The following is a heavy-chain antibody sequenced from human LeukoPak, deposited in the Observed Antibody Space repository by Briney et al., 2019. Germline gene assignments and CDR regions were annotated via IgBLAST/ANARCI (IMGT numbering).Heavy chain of an antibody. V-gene: IGHV1-18*01. CDR1: AYTFTSYG. CDR3: ARVGIAAAGTPQGGSSY. Sequence: ASVKVSCKASAYTFTSYGISWVRQAPGQGLEWMGWISAYNGNTNYAQKLQGRVTMTTDTSTSTAYMELRSLRSDDTAVYYCARVGIAAAGTPQGGSSYWGQGTLVTVSS. CDR2: ISAYNGNT. J-gene: IGHJ4*02. D-gene: IGHD6-13*01.